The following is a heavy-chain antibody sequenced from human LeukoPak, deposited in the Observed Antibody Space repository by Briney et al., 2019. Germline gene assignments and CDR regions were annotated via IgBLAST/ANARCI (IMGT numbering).Heavy chain of an antibody. CDR3: VKDQYLT. D-gene: IGHD2-2*01. CDR2: ISGSGSST. Sequence: GGSLTLSCAASRFTFSSYAMSWVRQAPGKGLEWVSTISGSGSSTYYADSVKGRFTISRDNSKDTLYLQMGSLRAEDTAVYYCVKDQYLTWGQGTLVTVSS. V-gene: IGHV3-23*01. CDR1: RFTFSSYA. J-gene: IGHJ5*02.